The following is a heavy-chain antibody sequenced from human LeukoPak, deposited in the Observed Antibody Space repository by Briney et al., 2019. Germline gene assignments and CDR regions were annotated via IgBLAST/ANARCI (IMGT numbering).Heavy chain of an antibody. CDR2: ISYDGSNK. CDR1: GFTFSSYG. D-gene: IGHD2-21*02. Sequence: GRSLRLSCAASGFTFSSYGMHWVRQAPGKGLEWVAVISYDGSNKYYADSVKGRFTISRDNSKNTLYPQMNSLRAENTAVYYCAKLPWGDHDLFDYWGQGTLVTVSS. CDR3: AKLPWGDHDLFDY. V-gene: IGHV3-30*18. J-gene: IGHJ4*02.